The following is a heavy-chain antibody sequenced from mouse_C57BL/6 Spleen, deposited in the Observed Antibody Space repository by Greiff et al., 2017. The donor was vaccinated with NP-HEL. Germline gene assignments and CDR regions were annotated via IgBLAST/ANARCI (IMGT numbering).Heavy chain of an antibody. V-gene: IGHV5-12*01. D-gene: IGHD2-4*01. Sequence: DVKLVESGGGLVQPGGSLKLSCAASGFTFSDYYMYWVRQTPEKRLEWVAYISNGGGSTYYPDTVKGRFTISRDNAKNTLYLQMSRLKSEDTAMYYCARPYYDYDEGFVYWGQGTLVTVSA. CDR2: ISNGGGST. CDR1: GFTFSDYY. CDR3: ARPYYDYDEGFVY. J-gene: IGHJ3*01.